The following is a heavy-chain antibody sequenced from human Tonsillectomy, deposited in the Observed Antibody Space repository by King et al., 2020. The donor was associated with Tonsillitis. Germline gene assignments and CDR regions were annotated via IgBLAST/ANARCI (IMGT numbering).Heavy chain of an antibody. CDR1: GGSIDKYY. CDR2: MFFTGNT. D-gene: IGHD3-10*01. J-gene: IGHJ6*02. CDR3: ARDSDPGNHYHYYGINV. Sequence: VQLQESGPGLVKPSETLSLTCTVSGGSIDKYYWSWIRQPPGKGLEWIGYMFFTGNTKYNPSLKSRVTISVDTSTNQVSLTLSSVAAADTAVYYCARDSDPGNHYHYYGINVWGQGTTVIVSS. V-gene: IGHV4-59*01.